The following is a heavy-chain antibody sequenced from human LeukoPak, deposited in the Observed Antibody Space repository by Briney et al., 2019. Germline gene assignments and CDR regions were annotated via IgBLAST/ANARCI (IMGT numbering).Heavy chain of an antibody. CDR1: GFTFSSYG. CDR2: ISYDGSNK. J-gene: IGHJ4*02. Sequence: GGSLRLSCAASGFTFSSYGMHWVRQAPGKGLEWVAVISYDGSNKYYADSVKGRFTISRDNSKNTLYLQMNSLRAEDTAVYYCAKAGARQQLDYWGQGTLVTVSS. D-gene: IGHD6-13*01. V-gene: IGHV3-30*18. CDR3: AKAGARQQLDY.